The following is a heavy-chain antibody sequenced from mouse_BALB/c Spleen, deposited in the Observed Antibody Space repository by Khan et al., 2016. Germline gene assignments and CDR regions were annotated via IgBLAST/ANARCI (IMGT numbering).Heavy chain of an antibody. J-gene: IGHJ2*01. CDR2: IYPGDGDT. CDR3: GRRGYGYHFDY. CDR1: GYTFTSYW. V-gene: IGHV1-87*01. Sequence: QVQLLQSGAELARPGASVKLSCKASGYTFTSYWMQWVKQRPGQGLEWIGAIYPGDGDTRYTQKFKGKATLTADKSASTAYMQLSSLSSEYSAVYYGGRRGYGYHFDYWGQGTTLTASS. D-gene: IGHD2-2*01.